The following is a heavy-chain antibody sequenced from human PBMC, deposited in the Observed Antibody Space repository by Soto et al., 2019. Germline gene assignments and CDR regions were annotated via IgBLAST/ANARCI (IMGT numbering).Heavy chain of an antibody. CDR2: IIPIFGTA. CDR3: ARDLPPVGYYFYGMDV. V-gene: IGHV1-69*12. Sequence: QVQLVQSGAEVKKPGSSVKVSCKASGGTFSSYAITWVRQAPGQGLEWMGGIIPIFGTANYAQKFQGRVTITADESTSTDYMELSSLGSEDTAVYYCARDLPPVGYYFYGMDVWGQGTTVTVSS. CDR1: GGTFSSYA. D-gene: IGHD2-2*01. J-gene: IGHJ6*02.